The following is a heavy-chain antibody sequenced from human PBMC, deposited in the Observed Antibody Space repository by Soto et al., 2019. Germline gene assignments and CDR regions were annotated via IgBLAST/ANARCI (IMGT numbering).Heavy chain of an antibody. CDR3: ARGTRSRSTYYDFWSGYAAANYYYYGMDV. J-gene: IGHJ6*02. V-gene: IGHV4-34*01. CDR2: INHSGST. CDR1: GGSFSGYY. Sequence: SETLSLTCAVYGGSFSGYYWRWIRQPPGKGLEWIGEINHSGSTNYNPSLKSRVTISVDTSKNQFSLKLSSVTAADTAVYYCARGTRSRSTYYDFWSGYAAANYYYYGMDVWGQGTTVTVSS. D-gene: IGHD3-3*01.